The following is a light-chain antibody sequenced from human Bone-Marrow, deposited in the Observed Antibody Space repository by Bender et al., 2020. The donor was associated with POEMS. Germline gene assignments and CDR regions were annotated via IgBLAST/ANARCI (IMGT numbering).Light chain of an antibody. Sequence: QSALSQPASVSGSPGQSITISCTGTSSDVGEYNFISWYQQHPGKVPKLMIYDVRARPSGVPDRFSGSKSAYSASLTISGLQAEDEADYYCCSYAGNWVFGGGTRLTVL. CDR2: DVR. J-gene: IGLJ3*02. CDR3: CSYAGNWV. V-gene: IGLV2-11*01. CDR1: SSDVGEYNF.